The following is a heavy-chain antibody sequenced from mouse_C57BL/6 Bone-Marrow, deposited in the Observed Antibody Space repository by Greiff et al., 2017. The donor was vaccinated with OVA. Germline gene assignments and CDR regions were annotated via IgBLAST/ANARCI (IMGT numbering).Heavy chain of an antibody. J-gene: IGHJ2*01. D-gene: IGHD1-1*01. CDR1: GFTFSSYG. CDR3: ARHPVITTVVAVDY. CDR2: ISSGGSYT. V-gene: IGHV5-6*01. Sequence: EVQVEESGGDLVKPGGSLKLSCAASGFTFSSYGMSWVRQTPDKRLEWVATISSGGSYTYYPDSVKGRFTISRDNAKNTLYLQMSSLKSEDTAMYYCARHPVITTVVAVDYWGQGTTLTVSS.